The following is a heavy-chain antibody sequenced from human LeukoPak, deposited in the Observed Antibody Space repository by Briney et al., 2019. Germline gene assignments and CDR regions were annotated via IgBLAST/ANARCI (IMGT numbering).Heavy chain of an antibody. V-gene: IGHV3-7*01. J-gene: IGHJ5*01. CDR3: AREVANTIITFDS. CDR1: GFTFSSYW. D-gene: IGHD3-10*01. CDR2: IKNSGNDK. Sequence: GGSLRLSCAASGFTFSSYWMNWVRQAPGKGLEWVANIKNSGNDKHYEDSVKGRFTISRDNAKNSLYLQMYSLRAEATAVYYSAREVANTIITFDSWGQGALVTVSS.